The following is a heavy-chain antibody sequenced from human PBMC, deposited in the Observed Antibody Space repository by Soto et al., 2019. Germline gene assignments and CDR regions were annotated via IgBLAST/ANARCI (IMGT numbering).Heavy chain of an antibody. V-gene: IGHV1-2*04. D-gene: IGHD2-15*01. CDR3: AREGYCSGGSCYSDYGMDV. CDR1: GYTFTGYY. Sequence: GASVKVSCKASGYTFTGYYMHWVRQAPGQGLEWMGWINPNSGGTNYAQKFQGWVTMTRDTSISTAYMELSRLRSDDTAVYYCAREGYCSGGSCYSDYGMDVWGQGTTVTVSS. CDR2: INPNSGGT. J-gene: IGHJ6*02.